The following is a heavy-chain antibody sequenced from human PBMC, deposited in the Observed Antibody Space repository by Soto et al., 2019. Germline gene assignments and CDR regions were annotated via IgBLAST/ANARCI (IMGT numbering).Heavy chain of an antibody. J-gene: IGHJ5*02. V-gene: IGHV4-31*03. Sequence: SETLSLTCTVSGGSISSGGYYWSWIRQHPGKGLEWIGYIYYSGSTYYNPSLKSRVTISVDTSKNQFSLKLSSVTAADTAVYYCARVGPWVPYYYDSSPYTFENWFDPWGQGTLVTVSS. CDR2: IYYSGST. D-gene: IGHD3-22*01. CDR3: ARVGPWVPYYYDSSPYTFENWFDP. CDR1: GGSISSGGYY.